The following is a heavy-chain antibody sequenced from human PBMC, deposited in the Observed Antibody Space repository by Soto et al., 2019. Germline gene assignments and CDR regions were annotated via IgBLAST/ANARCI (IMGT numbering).Heavy chain of an antibody. J-gene: IGHJ2*01. CDR3: AKEPVGPDWYFDL. CDR2: ISGSGIST. V-gene: IGHV3-23*01. Sequence: DVQLLESGGGLVQPGGSLRLSCAASGFTFRSYAMSWVRQAPGKGLEWVSGISGSGISTHYADSVKGRFTVSRDNSENPLYLQMISLRAEDTAVYNCAKEPVGPDWYFDLWGRGTLVTVSS. CDR1: GFTFRSYA.